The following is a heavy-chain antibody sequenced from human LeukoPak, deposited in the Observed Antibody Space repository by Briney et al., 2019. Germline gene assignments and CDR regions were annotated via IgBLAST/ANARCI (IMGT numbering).Heavy chain of an antibody. Sequence: ASVKVSCKTSGYTFTCSYLHWVRHVPGKGLEWMGWTNPSTGGTKSAQQFEGRVTMTRDTSNTTGYLELRSLRLDDTATYYCARGGAFCSITTCHEFDHWGQGTLVIVSS. CDR3: ARGGAFCSITTCHEFDH. J-gene: IGHJ4*02. CDR2: TNPSTGGT. CDR1: GYTFTCSY. D-gene: IGHD2-2*01. V-gene: IGHV1-2*02.